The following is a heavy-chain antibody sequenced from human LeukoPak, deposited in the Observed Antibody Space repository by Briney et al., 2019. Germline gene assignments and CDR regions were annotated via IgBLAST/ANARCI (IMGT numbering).Heavy chain of an antibody. CDR2: IKQDGSQK. CDR1: GFTFSNYW. CDR3: ARDGGGTYGQGY. J-gene: IGHJ4*02. Sequence: GGSLRLSCAASGFTFSNYWMGWVRQAPGKGLEWVANIKQDGSQKYYVDSVKGRFTISRDNAKNSVYLQMTSLRAEDTAFYYCARDGGGTYGQGYWGLGTLVTVSS. D-gene: IGHD1-26*01. V-gene: IGHV3-7*01.